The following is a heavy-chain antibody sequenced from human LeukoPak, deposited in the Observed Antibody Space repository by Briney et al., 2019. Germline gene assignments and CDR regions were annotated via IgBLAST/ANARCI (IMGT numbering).Heavy chain of an antibody. CDR3: ARDRGLGLPNWFTS. Sequence: GGSLRLSCVGSGFPFSSYSMNWVRQAPGKGLEWVSSIDLNGNHINYADSVKDRFTISRDNAKNSLFLQMDSLRVEDTAVYYCARDRGLGLPNWFTSWGQATLVTVSS. CDR1: GFPFSSYS. CDR2: IDLNGNHI. J-gene: IGHJ5*01. D-gene: IGHD2-15*01. V-gene: IGHV3-21*01.